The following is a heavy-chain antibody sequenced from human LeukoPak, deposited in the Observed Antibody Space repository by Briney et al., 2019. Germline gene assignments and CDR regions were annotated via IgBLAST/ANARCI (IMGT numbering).Heavy chain of an antibody. J-gene: IGHJ4*02. Sequence: ASVEVSCKASGGTFSSYAISWVRQAPGQGLEWMGGIIPIFGTANYAQKFQGRVTITTDESTSTAYMELSSLRSEDTAVYYCARIGAAAGDYWGQGTLVTVSS. D-gene: IGHD6-13*01. V-gene: IGHV1-69*05. CDR1: GGTFSSYA. CDR3: ARIGAAAGDY. CDR2: IIPIFGTA.